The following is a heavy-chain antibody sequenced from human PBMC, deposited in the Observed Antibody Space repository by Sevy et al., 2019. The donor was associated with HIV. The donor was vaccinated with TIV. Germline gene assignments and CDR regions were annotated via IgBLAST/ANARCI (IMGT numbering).Heavy chain of an antibody. CDR2: INSDGTTT. V-gene: IGHV3-74*03. CDR3: AGYCTNGVCYRLGNWFDP. CDR1: GFTFSSYW. Sequence: GGSLRLSSAASGFTFSSYWMRWVRQAPGKGLVWVSRINSDGTTTTYADSVKGRFTISRDNAKNTLYLHMNSLRAEDTAVYYCAGYCTNGVCYRLGNWFDPWGQGTLVTVSS. J-gene: IGHJ5*02. D-gene: IGHD2-8*01.